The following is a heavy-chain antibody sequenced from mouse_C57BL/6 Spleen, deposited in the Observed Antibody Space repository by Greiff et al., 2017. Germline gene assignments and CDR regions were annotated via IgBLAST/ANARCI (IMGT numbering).Heavy chain of an antibody. V-gene: IGHV5-15*04. Sequence: EVKLEESGGGLVQPGGSLKLSCAASGFTFSDYGMAWVRQAPRKGPEWVAFISNLAYSIYYADTVTGRFTISRENAKNTLYLEMSSLRSEDTAMYYCARQGTTVVEYFDVWGTGTTVTVSS. D-gene: IGHD1-1*01. CDR2: ISNLAYSI. CDR3: ARQGTTVVEYFDV. J-gene: IGHJ1*03. CDR1: GFTFSDYG.